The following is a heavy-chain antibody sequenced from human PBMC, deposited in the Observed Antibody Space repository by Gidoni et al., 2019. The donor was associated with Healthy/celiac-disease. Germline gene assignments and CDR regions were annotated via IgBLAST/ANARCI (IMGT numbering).Heavy chain of an antibody. CDR3: ARGALYCSGGSCYGAFDI. J-gene: IGHJ3*02. CDR2: MNPNSGNT. V-gene: IGHV1-8*01. D-gene: IGHD2-15*01. Sequence: QVQLVQSGAEVKKPGASVKVSCKACGYTFTSYDIHWVRQATGQGLEWMGWMNPNSGNTGYAQKFQGRVTMTRNTSISTAYMELSSLRSEDTAVYYCARGALYCSGGSCYGAFDIWGQGTMVTVSS. CDR1: GYTFTSYD.